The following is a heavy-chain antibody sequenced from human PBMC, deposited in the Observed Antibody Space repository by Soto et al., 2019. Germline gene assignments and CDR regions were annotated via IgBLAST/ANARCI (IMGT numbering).Heavy chain of an antibody. V-gene: IGHV3-30*03. J-gene: IGHJ5*02. CDR1: GFIFSTYV. CDR3: SRGDGEAEIKRFDI. D-gene: IGHD3-10*01. Sequence: PGGSLRLSCAGSGFIFSTYVMHWVRQAPGKGLEWVAVILYDGSKEFYADSVKGRFSISRDNSKNTLYLQMNTLRAEDTATYYCSRGDGEAEIKRFDIWGQGSLVTVSS. CDR2: ILYDGSKE.